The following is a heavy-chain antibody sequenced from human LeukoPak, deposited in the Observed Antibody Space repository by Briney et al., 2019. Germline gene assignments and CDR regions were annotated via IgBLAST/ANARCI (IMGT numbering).Heavy chain of an antibody. CDR2: FSHTGSTM. J-gene: IGHJ6*02. CDR1: GFSFSIYS. Sequence: GGSLRLSCAASGFSFSIYSLNWVRQAPGKGLEWVSYFSHTGSTMSYADSVKGRFTISRDNAKNSLYLQMNSLRAEDTAMYYCAIPPLSGTGSSRPLAGIDVWGQGTTVTVSS. CDR3: AIPPLSGTGSSRPLAGIDV. D-gene: IGHD3-10*01. V-gene: IGHV3-48*04.